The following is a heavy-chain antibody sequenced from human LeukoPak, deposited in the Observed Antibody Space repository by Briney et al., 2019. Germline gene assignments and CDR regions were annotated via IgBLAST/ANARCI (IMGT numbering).Heavy chain of an antibody. CDR3: ASPYPEYTSSWYTAHN. Sequence: PGGSLRLPCAASGFTGSSNYMSWVRQAPGKGLEWVSVIYSGGSTYYADSVKGRFTISRDNSKNTLYLQMNSLRAEDTAVYYCASPYPEYTSSWYTAHNWGQGTLVTVSS. CDR1: GFTGSSNY. D-gene: IGHD6-13*01. J-gene: IGHJ4*02. CDR2: IYSGGST. V-gene: IGHV3-53*01.